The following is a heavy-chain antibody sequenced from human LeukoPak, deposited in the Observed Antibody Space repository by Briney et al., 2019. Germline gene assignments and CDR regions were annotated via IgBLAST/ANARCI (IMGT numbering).Heavy chain of an antibody. CDR2: IYHSGST. V-gene: IGHV4-39*07. J-gene: IGHJ4*02. Sequence: SQTLSLTCTVSGGSISSGSYYWSWIRQPPGKGLEWIGSIYHSGSTYYNPSLKSRVTISVDTSKNQFSLKLSSVTAADTAVYYCASTVAMVIGHYWGQGTLVTVSS. D-gene: IGHD6-19*01. CDR1: GGSISSGSYY. CDR3: ASTVAMVIGHY.